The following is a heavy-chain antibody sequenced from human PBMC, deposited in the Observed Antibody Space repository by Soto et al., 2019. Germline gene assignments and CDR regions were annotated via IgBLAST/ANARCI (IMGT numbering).Heavy chain of an antibody. V-gene: IGHV4-4*02. Sequence: QVLLQESGPGLINASGTLSLTCGVSGGSISTNNWWSWVRQTPGQGLEWIAEVYHTGSTNYNPSLKSRLTISVDKSKNQFALMLTSVTAADSAVYYCARAKLCNTLSCPPSFDTWGQGTLVSVSS. J-gene: IGHJ4*02. CDR2: VYHTGST. D-gene: IGHD2-15*01. CDR3: ARAKLCNTLSCPPSFDT. CDR1: GGSISTNNW.